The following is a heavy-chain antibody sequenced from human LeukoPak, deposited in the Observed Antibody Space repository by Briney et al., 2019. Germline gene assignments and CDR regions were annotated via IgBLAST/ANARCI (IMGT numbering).Heavy chain of an antibody. CDR3: TTDLPP. V-gene: IGHV3-15*01. J-gene: IGHJ5*02. CDR1: GFTFSNVW. CDR2: IRSKIDGGTT. Sequence: GGSLRLSXAASGFTFSNVWMAWVRQAPGKGLEWVGRIRSKIDGGTTDYAAPVKGRFTISRDDSKNTLYLQMNSLKIVDTALYYCTTDLPPWGQGTLVTVSS.